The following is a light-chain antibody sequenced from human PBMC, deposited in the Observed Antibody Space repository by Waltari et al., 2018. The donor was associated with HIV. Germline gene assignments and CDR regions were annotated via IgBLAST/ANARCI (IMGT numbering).Light chain of an antibody. CDR2: KDS. J-gene: IGLJ1*01. V-gene: IGLV3-25*03. CDR1: ALPKKY. Sequence: SYELTQPPSVSVSPGQTARITCSGDALPKKYVYWHQQRPGQAPVLVMYKDSERPSGIPERFSGSSSGTTVTLTISGVQAEDEAAYYCQSADSSGTYVFGTGTKVTVL. CDR3: QSADSSGTYV.